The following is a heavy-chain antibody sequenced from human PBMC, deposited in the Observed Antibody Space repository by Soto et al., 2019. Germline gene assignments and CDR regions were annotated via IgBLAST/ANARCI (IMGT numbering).Heavy chain of an antibody. J-gene: IGHJ6*02. CDR1: GVTVSSYA. CDR3: ARDRRKNDYYYYGMDV. CDR2: IIPIFGTA. Sequence: SVKVSCKASGVTVSSYAISWVRQAPGQGLEWMGGIIPIFGTANYAQKFQGRVTITADESTSTAYMELSSLRSEDTAVYYCARDRRKNDYYYYGMDVWGQGTTVT. V-gene: IGHV1-69*13.